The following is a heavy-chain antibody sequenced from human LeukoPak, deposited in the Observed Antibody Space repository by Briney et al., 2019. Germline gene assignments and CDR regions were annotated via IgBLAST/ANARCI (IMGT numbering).Heavy chain of an antibody. J-gene: IGHJ5*02. CDR1: GGSISSYY. Sequence: SETLSLTCTVSGGSISSYYWSWIRQPPGKGLEWIGYIYYSGSTNYNPSLKSRVTISVDTSKNQFSLKLSSVTAADTAVYYCARAMRYSSSWYDDWGQGTLVTVSS. CDR2: IYYSGST. D-gene: IGHD6-13*01. CDR3: ARAMRYSSSWYDD. V-gene: IGHV4-59*01.